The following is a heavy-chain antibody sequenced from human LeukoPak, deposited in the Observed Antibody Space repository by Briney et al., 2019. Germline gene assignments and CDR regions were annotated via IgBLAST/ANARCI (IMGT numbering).Heavy chain of an antibody. CDR1: GYTLTELS. CDR2: FDPEDGET. D-gene: IGHD2-15*01. CDR3: ARGADGVSSNSRGWFDP. Sequence: ASVKVSCKVSGYTLTELSMHWVRQAPGKGLEWMGGFDPEDGETIYAQKFQGRVTMTEDTSTDTAYTDLSRLRSDDTAVYYCARGADGVSSNSRGWFDPWGQGTLVTVSS. J-gene: IGHJ5*02. V-gene: IGHV1-24*01.